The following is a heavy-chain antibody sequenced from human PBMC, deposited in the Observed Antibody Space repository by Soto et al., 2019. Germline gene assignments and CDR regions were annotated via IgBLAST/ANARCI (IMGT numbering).Heavy chain of an antibody. J-gene: IGHJ4*02. CDR1: GYTFTSYG. D-gene: IGHD6-19*01. CDR3: ARRVYSSGWYGLDY. CDR2: ISAYNGNT. V-gene: IGHV1-18*01. Sequence: ASVKVSCKASGYTFTSYGISWVRQAPGQGLEWMGWISAYNGNTNYAQKLQGRVTMTTDTSTSTAYMELRSLRSDDTAVYYCARRVYSSGWYGLDYWGQGTLVTVSS.